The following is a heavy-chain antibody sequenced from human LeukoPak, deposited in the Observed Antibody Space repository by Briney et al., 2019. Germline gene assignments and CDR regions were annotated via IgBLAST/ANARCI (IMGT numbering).Heavy chain of an antibody. D-gene: IGHD6-13*01. Sequence: SGGSLRLSCAASGFTFNSYAMTWVRQAPGKGLEWVSAFSATDGSAQYAESVEGRFTISRDNSKNTLFLQMNSLGAEDTAVYYCARAKIEAAGTGAFDVWGQGTLVTVSS. V-gene: IGHV3-23*01. CDR1: GFTFNSYA. J-gene: IGHJ3*01. CDR3: ARAKIEAAGTGAFDV. CDR2: FSATDGSA.